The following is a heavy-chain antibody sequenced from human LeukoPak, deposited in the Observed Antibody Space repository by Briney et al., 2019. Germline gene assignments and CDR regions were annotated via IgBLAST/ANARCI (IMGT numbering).Heavy chain of an antibody. Sequence: GGSLRLSCAASGFTVSSTYMSWVRQAPGKGLEWVSVIYSGGSTYYTDSVKGRFTISRDNSKNTLFLQMNSLRAEDTAVYYCALRYCSGGSCYDYYYMDVWGKGTTVTVSS. J-gene: IGHJ6*03. CDR1: GFTVSSTY. CDR3: ALRYCSGGSCYDYYYMDV. D-gene: IGHD2-15*01. V-gene: IGHV3-53*01. CDR2: IYSGGST.